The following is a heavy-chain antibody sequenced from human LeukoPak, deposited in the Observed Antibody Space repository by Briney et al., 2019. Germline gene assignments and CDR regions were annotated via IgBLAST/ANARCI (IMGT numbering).Heavy chain of an antibody. Sequence: GGSLRLSCAASGLTFSSSAMSWVRQAPGKGGEWVSAFGGSGGGRSYDDSVEGGFTISRGNSKNTLYLQMNSLRAEDTAVYYCAKAGYSYGSSSSFDYWGQGTLVTVSS. CDR3: AKAGYSYGSSSSFDY. D-gene: IGHD5-18*01. J-gene: IGHJ4*02. V-gene: IGHV3-23*01. CDR1: GLTFSSSA. CDR2: FGGSGGGR.